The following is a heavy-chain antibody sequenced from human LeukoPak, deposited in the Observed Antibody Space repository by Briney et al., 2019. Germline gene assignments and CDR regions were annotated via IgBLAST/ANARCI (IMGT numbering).Heavy chain of an antibody. V-gene: IGHV3-30-3*01. J-gene: IGHJ4*02. CDR2: ISYDGSNK. CDR3: ASFVVVPAADDY. CDR1: GFTFSSYA. D-gene: IGHD2-2*01. Sequence: GRSLRLSCAASGFTFSSYAMHWVRQAPGKGLEWVAVISYDGSNKYYADSVKGRFTISRDNSKNTLYLQMNSLRAEDTAVYYCASFVVVPAADDYWGQGTLVTVSS.